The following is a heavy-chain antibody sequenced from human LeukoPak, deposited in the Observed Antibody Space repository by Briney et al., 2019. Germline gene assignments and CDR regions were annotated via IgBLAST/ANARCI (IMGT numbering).Heavy chain of an antibody. CDR3: ASLTIAVAGPRFDY. V-gene: IGHV4-59*01. CDR2: IYYTGNT. J-gene: IGHJ4*02. CDR1: GGSISSYY. D-gene: IGHD6-19*01. Sequence: PSETLSLTCTVSGGSISSYYWSWIRQPPGKGLELIGYIYYTGNTNYNPSLKSRVTISLDTSKNQFSLKLSSVTAADTAVYYCASLTIAVAGPRFDYWGQGTLVTVSS.